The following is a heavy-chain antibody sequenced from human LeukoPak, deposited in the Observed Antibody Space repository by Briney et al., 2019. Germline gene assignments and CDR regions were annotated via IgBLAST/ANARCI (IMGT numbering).Heavy chain of an antibody. CDR2: IDPSDSYT. D-gene: IGHD5-18*01. Sequence: PGESLRISCKGSGSRFTSYWISWVRQMPGKGPEWMGRIDPSDSYTNYSPSFQGHVTISADKSISTAYLQWSSLKASDTAMYYCARHGELWLPKTYYFDYWGQGTLVTVSS. CDR1: GSRFTSYW. V-gene: IGHV5-10-1*01. CDR3: ARHGELWLPKTYYFDY. J-gene: IGHJ4*02.